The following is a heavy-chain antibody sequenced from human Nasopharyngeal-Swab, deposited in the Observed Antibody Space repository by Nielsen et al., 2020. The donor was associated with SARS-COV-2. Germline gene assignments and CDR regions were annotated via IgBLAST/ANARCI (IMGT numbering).Heavy chain of an antibody. J-gene: IGHJ5*02. Sequence: ASVKVSCKASGYTFTSYAMNWVRQAPGQGLEWTGWINTNTGNPTYAQGFTGRFVFSLDTSVSTAYLQISSLKAEDTAVYYCAVHVAGDRPPFDPWGQGTLVTVSS. CDR1: GYTFTSYA. V-gene: IGHV7-4-1*02. D-gene: IGHD6-19*01. CDR2: INTNTGNP. CDR3: AVHVAGDRPPFDP.